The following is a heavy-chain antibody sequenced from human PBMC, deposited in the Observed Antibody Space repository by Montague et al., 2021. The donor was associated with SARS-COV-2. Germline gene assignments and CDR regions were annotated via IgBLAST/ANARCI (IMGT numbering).Heavy chain of an antibody. J-gene: IGHJ4*02. CDR1: GGSFGNYY. D-gene: IGHD3-22*01. Sequence: SETLSLTCAVYGGSFGNYYWSWIRQPPGKGLEWIGDIKQSGSTNYKPSLKSRVTISVDTSKNQFSLKLNSVTAADTAVYFCARGHLSVSMIVVVLTAATYYFDYWGQGAQVTVSS. CDR2: IKQSGST. CDR3: ARGHLSVSMIVVVLTAATYYFDY. V-gene: IGHV4-34*01.